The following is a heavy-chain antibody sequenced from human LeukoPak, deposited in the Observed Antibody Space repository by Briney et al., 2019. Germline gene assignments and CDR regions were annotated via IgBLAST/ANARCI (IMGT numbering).Heavy chain of an antibody. Sequence: TGGSLRLSCAASGFTFSSYAMSWVRQAPGKGLEWVSAISGSGGSTYYADSVKGRFTISRDNSKNTLYLQMNSLRAEDTAVYYCANLGYCSGVGCSLMDYWGQGTLVTVSS. CDR2: ISGSGGST. J-gene: IGHJ4*02. V-gene: IGHV3-23*01. CDR3: ANLGYCSGVGCSLMDY. D-gene: IGHD2-15*01. CDR1: GFTFSSYA.